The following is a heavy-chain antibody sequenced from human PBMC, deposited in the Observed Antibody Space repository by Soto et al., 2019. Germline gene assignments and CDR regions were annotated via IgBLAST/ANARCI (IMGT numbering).Heavy chain of an antibody. D-gene: IGHD4-17*01. V-gene: IGHV1-3*02. CDR3: ARVSYSDALDV. CDR2: SNGVNGFT. Sequence: QVQLVQSGAEVRTPGASVKISCKASGYTFRSYAVQWVRQAPGQRLEWVGWSNGVNGFTKFSPELQDRGTITRDTAASTIYMDLSSLTSDDTAVYYCARVSYSDALDVWGQGTTVTVSS. J-gene: IGHJ6*02. CDR1: GYTFRSYA.